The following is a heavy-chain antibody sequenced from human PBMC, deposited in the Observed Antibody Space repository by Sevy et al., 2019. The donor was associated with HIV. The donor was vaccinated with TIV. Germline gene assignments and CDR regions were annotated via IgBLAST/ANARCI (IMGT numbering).Heavy chain of an antibody. CDR3: ARVGARSSWDGGSYGMDV. CDR1: GFTFSSYA. D-gene: IGHD6-13*01. Sequence: GGSLRLSCAASGFTFSSYAMHWVRQAPGKGLEWVAVISYDGSNKYYADSVKGRFTISRDNSKNTLYLQMNSLRAEDTAVYYCARVGARSSWDGGSYGMDVWGQGTTVTVSS. CDR2: ISYDGSNK. V-gene: IGHV3-30-3*01. J-gene: IGHJ6*02.